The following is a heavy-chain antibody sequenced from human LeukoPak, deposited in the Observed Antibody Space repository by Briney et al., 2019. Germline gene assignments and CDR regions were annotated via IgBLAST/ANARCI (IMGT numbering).Heavy chain of an antibody. V-gene: IGHV1-46*01. J-gene: IGHJ4*02. CDR3: ARENYYESTGYKFDY. Sequence: ASVKVSCKASGYTFTSYYMHWVRQAPGQGLEWMGIINPSGGRTTYAQKLQGRVTITRDMSTSTVYMELSSLKSEDTAMYYCARENYYESTGYKFDYWGQGTLVTVSS. CDR1: GYTFTSYY. D-gene: IGHD3-22*01. CDR2: INPSGGRT.